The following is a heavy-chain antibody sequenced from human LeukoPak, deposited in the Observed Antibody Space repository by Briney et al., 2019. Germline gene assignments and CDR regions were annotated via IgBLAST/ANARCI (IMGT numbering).Heavy chain of an antibody. CDR3: AASQGYSYAWANY. D-gene: IGHD5-18*01. Sequence: GGSLRLSCAASGFTFDDYAMHWVRQAPGKGLEWVSLISWDGGDTYYADSVKGRFSISRDNSKKYLYLQMNSLRAEDTALYYCAASQGYSYAWANYWGQGTLVTVSS. J-gene: IGHJ4*02. CDR1: GFTFDDYA. CDR2: ISWDGGDT. V-gene: IGHV3-43D*03.